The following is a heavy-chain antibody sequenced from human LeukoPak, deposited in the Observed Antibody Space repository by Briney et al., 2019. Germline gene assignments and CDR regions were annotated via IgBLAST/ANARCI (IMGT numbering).Heavy chain of an antibody. CDR1: GFTFSSYE. J-gene: IGHJ5*02. V-gene: IGHV3-48*03. D-gene: IGHD3-10*01. CDR3: AKAGANWFDP. CDR2: ISSSGSTI. Sequence: GGSLRLSCAASGFTFSSYEMNWVRQAPGKGLEWVSYISSSGSTIYYADSVKGRFTISRDNAKNSLYLQMNSLRAEDTALYYCAKAGANWFDPWGQGTLVTVSS.